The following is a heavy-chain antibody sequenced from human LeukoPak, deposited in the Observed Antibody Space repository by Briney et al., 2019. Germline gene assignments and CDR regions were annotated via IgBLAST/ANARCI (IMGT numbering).Heavy chain of an antibody. Sequence: SETLSLTCTVSGGSISSSSYFWAWIRQPPGKGLEWIGSISYSGRTYYNPSLRSRLTISVDSSKNQFSLKLSSVTAADTAVYYCARDRDYGDYDYWGQGTLVTVSS. J-gene: IGHJ4*02. V-gene: IGHV4-39*07. CDR3: ARDRDYGDYDY. D-gene: IGHD4-17*01. CDR1: GGSISSSSYF. CDR2: ISYSGRT.